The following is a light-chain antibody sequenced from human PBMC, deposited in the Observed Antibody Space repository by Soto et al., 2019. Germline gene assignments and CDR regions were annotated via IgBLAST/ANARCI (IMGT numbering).Light chain of an antibody. Sequence: SLLTQPSSVSGSPGQSITISCTGTSSDVGSYNLVSWYQQHPGKAPKLMIYEGSKRPSGVSNRFSGSKSGNTASLTISGLQAEDEADYYCCSYAGSSTFEVFGTGTKVTVL. V-gene: IGLV2-23*03. CDR2: EGS. J-gene: IGLJ1*01. CDR3: CSYAGSSTFEV. CDR1: SSDVGSYNL.